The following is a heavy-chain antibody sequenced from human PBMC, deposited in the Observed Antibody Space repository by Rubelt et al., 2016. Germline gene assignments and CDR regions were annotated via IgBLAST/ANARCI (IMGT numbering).Heavy chain of an antibody. CDR3: ARQTGDLDFDY. J-gene: IGHJ4*02. V-gene: IGHV1-2*06. D-gene: IGHD7-27*01. Sequence: MHWVRQAPGQGLEWMGRINPNSGGTNYAQKFQGRVTMTRDTSISTAYMELSRLRSDDTAVYYCARQTGDLDFDYWGQGTLVTVSS. CDR2: INPNSGGT.